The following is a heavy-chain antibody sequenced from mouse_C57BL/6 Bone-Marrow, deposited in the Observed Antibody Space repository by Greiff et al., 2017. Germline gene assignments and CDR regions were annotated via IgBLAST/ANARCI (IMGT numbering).Heavy chain of an antibody. J-gene: IGHJ2*01. CDR2: ISYDGSN. CDR3: AREPLLYFDY. D-gene: IGHD6-1*01. Sequence: EVKLMESGPGLVKPSQSLSLTCSVTGYSITSGYYWNWIRQFPGNKLEWMGYISYDGSNNYNPSLKNRISITRDTSKNQFFLKLNSVTTEDTATYYCAREPLLYFDYWGQGTTLTVSS. V-gene: IGHV3-6*01. CDR1: GYSITSGYY.